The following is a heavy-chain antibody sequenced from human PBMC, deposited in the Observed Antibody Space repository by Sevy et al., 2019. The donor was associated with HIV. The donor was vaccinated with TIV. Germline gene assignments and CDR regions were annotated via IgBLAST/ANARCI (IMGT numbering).Heavy chain of an antibody. J-gene: IGHJ6*03. CDR3: ARVGGVERGPNYYYSYYMDV. CDR1: GYTFTSYG. V-gene: IGHV1-18*01. Sequence: ASVKVSCKASGYTFTSYGITWVRQRQAPGQGLEWMGWISAYNGNTNYPQKLQGRVTMTTDTSTSTAYMERRSLRSDDTAVYYCARVGGVERGPNYYYSYYMDVWGKGTTVTVSS. D-gene: IGHD3-16*01. CDR2: ISAYNGNT.